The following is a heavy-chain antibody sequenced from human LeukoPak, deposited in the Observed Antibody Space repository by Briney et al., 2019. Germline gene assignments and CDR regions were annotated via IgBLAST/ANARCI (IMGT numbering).Heavy chain of an antibody. CDR1: GGSISSSSYY. D-gene: IGHD1-26*01. CDR2: IYYSGST. J-gene: IGHJ4*02. Sequence: SETLSLTCTVSGGSISSSSYYWGWIRQPPGKGLEWIGSIYYSGSTYCNPSLKSRVTISVDTSKNQFSLKLSSVTAADTAVYYCATAIVGATWAFDYWGQGTLVTVSS. CDR3: ATAIVGATWAFDY. V-gene: IGHV4-39*01.